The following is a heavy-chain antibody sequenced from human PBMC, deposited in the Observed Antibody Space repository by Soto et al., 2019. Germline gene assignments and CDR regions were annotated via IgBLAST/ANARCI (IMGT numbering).Heavy chain of an antibody. CDR3: TKGAWLDY. J-gene: IGHJ4*02. CDR1: GFSFNTYD. CDR2: INGRDEGT. V-gene: IGHV3-23*01. Sequence: GGSLRLSCVASGFSFNTYDMIWVRQAPGKGLEWVSEINGRDEGTHYADSVMGRFTISRDNSKNTLFLQMNSLRAEDTALYYCTKGAWLDYWGQGTLVTVSS.